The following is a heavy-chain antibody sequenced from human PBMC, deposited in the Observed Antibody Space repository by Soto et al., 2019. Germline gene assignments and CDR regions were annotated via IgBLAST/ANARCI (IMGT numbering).Heavy chain of an antibody. D-gene: IGHD3-10*01. Sequence: GGSLRLSCAASGFTFSSYGMHWVRQAPGKGLEWVAVIWYDGSNKYYADSVKGRFTISRDNSKNTLYLQMNSLRAEDTAVYYCARDQYGSGSYYYEYYYGMDVWGQGTTVTVSS. J-gene: IGHJ6*02. CDR3: ARDQYGSGSYYYEYYYGMDV. CDR1: GFTFSSYG. V-gene: IGHV3-33*01. CDR2: IWYDGSNK.